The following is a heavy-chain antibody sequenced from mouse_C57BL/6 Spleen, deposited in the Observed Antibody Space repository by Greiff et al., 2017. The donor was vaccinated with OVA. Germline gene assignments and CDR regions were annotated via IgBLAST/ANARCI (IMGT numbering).Heavy chain of an antibody. J-gene: IGHJ2*01. CDR1: GYAFSSSW. V-gene: IGHV1-82*01. Sequence: QVQLQQSGPELVKPGASVKISCKASGYAFSSSWMNWVKQRPGKGLEWIGRIYPGDGDTNYNGKFKGTATLTADKSSSTAYMQLSSLTSEDSAVYFYARWGSSGYWGQGTTLTVSS. CDR3: ARWGSSGY. D-gene: IGHD3-2*02. CDR2: IYPGDGDT.